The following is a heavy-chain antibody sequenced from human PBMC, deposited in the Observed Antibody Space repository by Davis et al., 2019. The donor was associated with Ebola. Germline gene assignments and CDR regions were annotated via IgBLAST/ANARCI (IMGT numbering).Heavy chain of an antibody. J-gene: IGHJ6*03. CDR1: GYSFTSYW. CDR3: ARLGSPVPFMDYYYYMDV. Sequence: GESLKISCKGSGYSFTSYWIGWVRQMPGKGLEWMGIIYPGDSDTRYSPSFQGQVTISADKSISTAYLQWSSLKASDTAMYYCARLGSPVPFMDYYYYMDVWGKGTTVTVSS. D-gene: IGHD6-13*01. CDR2: IYPGDSDT. V-gene: IGHV5-51*01.